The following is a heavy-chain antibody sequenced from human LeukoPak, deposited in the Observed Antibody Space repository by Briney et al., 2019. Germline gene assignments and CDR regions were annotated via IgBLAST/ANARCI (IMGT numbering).Heavy chain of an antibody. D-gene: IGHD2-15*01. CDR2: INHSGST. CDR1: GGSFSGYY. V-gene: IGHV4-34*01. J-gene: IGHJ4*02. CDR3: AREDRYCSGGSCYS. Sequence: SETLSLTCAVYGGSFSGYYWSWIRQPPGKGLEWIGEINHSGSTYYNPSLKSRVTISVDTSKNQFSLKLSSVTAADTAVYYCAREDRYCSGGSCYSWGQGTLVTVSS.